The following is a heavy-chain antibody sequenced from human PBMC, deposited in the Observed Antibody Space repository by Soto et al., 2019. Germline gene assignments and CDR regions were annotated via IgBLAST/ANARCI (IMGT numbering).Heavy chain of an antibody. CDR1: GFTFGSYA. Sequence: GESLKISCAASGFTFGSYAMSWVRQAPGKGLEWVSAISGSGGSTYYADSVKGRFTISRDNSKNTLYLQMNSLRAEDTAVYYCAKDLCSSTSCAFDYWGQGTLVTVSS. CDR3: AKDLCSSTSCAFDY. D-gene: IGHD2-2*01. V-gene: IGHV3-23*01. J-gene: IGHJ4*02. CDR2: ISGSGGST.